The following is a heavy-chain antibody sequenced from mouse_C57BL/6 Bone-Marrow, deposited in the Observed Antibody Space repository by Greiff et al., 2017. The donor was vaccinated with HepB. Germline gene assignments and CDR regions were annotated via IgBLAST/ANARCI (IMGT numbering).Heavy chain of an antibody. CDR2: IHPNSGST. V-gene: IGHV1-64*01. D-gene: IGHD2-2*01. J-gene: IGHJ3*01. CDR3: ARGGVTPWFAY. CDR1: GYTFTSYW. Sequence: VQLQQPGAELVKPGASVKLSCKASGYTFTSYWMHWVKQRPGQGLEWIGMIHPNSGSTNYNEKFKSKATLTVDKSSSTAYMQLSSLTPEDSAVYYCARGGVTPWFAYWGQGTLVTVSA.